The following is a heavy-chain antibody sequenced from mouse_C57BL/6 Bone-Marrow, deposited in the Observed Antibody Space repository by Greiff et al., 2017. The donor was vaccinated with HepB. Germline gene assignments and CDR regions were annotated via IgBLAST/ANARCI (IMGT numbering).Heavy chain of an antibody. CDR1: GYTFTDYY. Sequence: VQLQQSGPELVKPGASVKISCKASGYTFTDYYINWVKQRPGQGLEWIGWIYPGSGNTKYNEKFKGKATLTVDTSSSTAYMQPSSLTSEDSAVYFCARDSTVVATEHWYFDVWGTGTTVTVSS. CDR3: ARDSTVVATEHWYFDV. V-gene: IGHV1-84*01. CDR2: IYPGSGNT. J-gene: IGHJ1*03. D-gene: IGHD1-1*01.